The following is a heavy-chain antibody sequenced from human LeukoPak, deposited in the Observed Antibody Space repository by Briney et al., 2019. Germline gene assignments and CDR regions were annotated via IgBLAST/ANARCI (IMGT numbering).Heavy chain of an antibody. D-gene: IGHD6-19*01. CDR2: IHPSGST. J-gene: IGHJ3*02. V-gene: IGHV4-4*02. CDR3: ATQQWPPAEGAFDI. CDR1: GVSINNNKW. Sequence: PSRTLSLTCAVSGVSINNNKWWSWVRQPPGKGLEWIGEIHPSGSTTYNPSLKRRVTMSVDKSKNRFSLKPTSVTAADTAVYYCATQQWPPAEGAFDIWGQGTMVTVSS.